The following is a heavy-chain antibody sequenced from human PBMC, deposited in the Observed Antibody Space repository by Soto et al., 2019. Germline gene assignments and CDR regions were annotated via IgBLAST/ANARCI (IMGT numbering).Heavy chain of an antibody. Sequence: GGSLRLSCAASGFTFSSYAMHWVRQAPGKGLEWVAVISYDGSNKYYADSVKGRFTISRDNSKNTLYLQMNSLRAEDTAVYYCARVCEQWLVYDAFDIWGQGTMVTVSS. CDR1: GFTFSSYA. V-gene: IGHV3-30-3*01. J-gene: IGHJ3*02. CDR2: ISYDGSNK. CDR3: ARVCEQWLVYDAFDI. D-gene: IGHD6-19*01.